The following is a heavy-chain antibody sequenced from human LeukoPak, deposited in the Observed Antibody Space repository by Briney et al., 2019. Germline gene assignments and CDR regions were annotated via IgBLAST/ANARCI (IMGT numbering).Heavy chain of an antibody. CDR3: ARVSVGGYYMDV. CDR1: GYTFTGFY. Sequence: ASAKVSCKASGYTFTGFYMHWVRQAPGQGLEWMGWINPKSGGTNYAQKFQGRVTMTRDTSISTAYMELSRLRSDDTAVYYCARVSVGGYYMDVWGKGTTVTISS. CDR2: INPKSGGT. D-gene: IGHD3-16*01. J-gene: IGHJ6*03. V-gene: IGHV1-2*02.